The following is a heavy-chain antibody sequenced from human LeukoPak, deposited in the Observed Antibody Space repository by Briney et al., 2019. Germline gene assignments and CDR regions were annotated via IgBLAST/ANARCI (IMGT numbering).Heavy chain of an antibody. CDR3: ARGYGDYGAYFQH. J-gene: IGHJ1*01. Sequence: GGSLRLSCAASGFTFSSYEMNWVRQAPGKGLEWVSYISSSGSTIYYADSVKGRFTISRDNAKNSLYLQMNSLRAEDTAFYYCARGYGDYGAYFQHWGQGTLVTVSS. CDR1: GFTFSSYE. D-gene: IGHD4-17*01. V-gene: IGHV3-48*03. CDR2: ISSSGSTI.